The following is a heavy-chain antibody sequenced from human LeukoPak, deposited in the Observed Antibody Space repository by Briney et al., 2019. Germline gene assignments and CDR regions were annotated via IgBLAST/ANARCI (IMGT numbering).Heavy chain of an antibody. D-gene: IGHD2-2*01. CDR2: IPYDGSNK. CDR3: AKVVTGYCSTTSCPFDS. V-gene: IGHV3-30*02. CDR1: GFTFSTYG. Sequence: GGSLRLSCAASGFTFSTYGMDWVRQAPGKGLEWVAYIPYDGSNKNYADSVKGRFTISRDNSKNTLYLQMSSLRAEDTAVYYCAKVVTGYCSTTSCPFDSWGQGTLVTVTS. J-gene: IGHJ4*02.